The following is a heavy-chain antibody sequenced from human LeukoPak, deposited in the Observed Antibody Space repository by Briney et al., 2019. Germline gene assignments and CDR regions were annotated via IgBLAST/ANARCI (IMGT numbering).Heavy chain of an antibody. CDR3: ARGFDGSGYYSYAVDM. V-gene: IGHV4-4*07. Sequence: PSETLSLTCTVSGGSITNYYWSWIRQPAGKGLEWIGRIYSSGSTNYNPSLRSRVTMSVDRSKKQFSLKLSSVTAADTAVYYCARGFDGSGYYSYAVDMWGQGTMVIVSS. CDR2: IYSSGST. D-gene: IGHD3-22*01. J-gene: IGHJ3*02. CDR1: GGSITNYY.